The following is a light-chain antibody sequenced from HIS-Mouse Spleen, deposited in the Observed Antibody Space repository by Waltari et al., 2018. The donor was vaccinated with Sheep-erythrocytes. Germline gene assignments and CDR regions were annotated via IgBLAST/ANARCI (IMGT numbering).Light chain of an antibody. Sequence: DIQMTQSPSSLSASVGARVTITCRASQSISSYLNWDQQKPGKAPTLLIYAASSLQSGVPSRFSGSGSGTDFTLTISSLQPEDFATYYCQQSYSTPYTFGQGTKLEIK. J-gene: IGKJ2*01. CDR1: QSISSY. CDR2: AAS. V-gene: IGKV1-39*01. CDR3: QQSYSTPYT.